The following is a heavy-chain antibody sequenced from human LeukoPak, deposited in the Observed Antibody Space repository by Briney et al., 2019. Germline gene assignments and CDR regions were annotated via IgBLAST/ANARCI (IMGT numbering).Heavy chain of an antibody. CDR3: ARDSPLHCSSTSCYYYYMDV. CDR2: INAGNGNT. Sequence: ASVKVSCKASGYTFTSYAMHWVRQAPGQRLEWMGWINAGNGNTKYSQEFQGRVTITRDTSASTAYMELSSLRSDDTAVYYCARDSPLHCSSTSCYYYYMDVWGKGTTVTVSS. J-gene: IGHJ6*03. CDR1: GYTFTSYA. D-gene: IGHD2-2*01. V-gene: IGHV1-3*01.